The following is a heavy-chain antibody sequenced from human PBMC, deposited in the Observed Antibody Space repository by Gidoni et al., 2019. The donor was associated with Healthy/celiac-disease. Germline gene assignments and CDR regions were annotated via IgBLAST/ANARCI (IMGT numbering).Heavy chain of an antibody. D-gene: IGHD2-15*01. Sequence: QVQLVESGGGVVQPGRSLSLSCPASGFPFIRYGMHWVRQAPGKGLEWVAVISYDGSNKYYADSVKGRFTISRDNSKNTLYLQMNSLRAEDTAVYYCAKDLYVGSGGSCQDYWGQGTLVTVSS. V-gene: IGHV3-30*18. CDR3: AKDLYVGSGGSCQDY. CDR2: ISYDGSNK. CDR1: GFPFIRYG. J-gene: IGHJ4*02.